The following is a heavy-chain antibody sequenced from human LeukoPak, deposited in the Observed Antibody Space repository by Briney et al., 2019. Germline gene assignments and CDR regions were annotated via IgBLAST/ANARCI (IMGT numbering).Heavy chain of an antibody. CDR1: GGSISSYY. D-gene: IGHD2-21*02. J-gene: IGHJ4*02. CDR3: ARLPMAVTPHVDY. Sequence: SETLSLTCTVSGGSISSYYWSWIRQPPGKGLEWIGYIYYSGSTNYNPSLKSRVTISVDTSKNQFSLKLSSVTAADTAVYYCARLPMAVTPHVDYWGQGTLVTVSS. CDR2: IYYSGST. V-gene: IGHV4-59*01.